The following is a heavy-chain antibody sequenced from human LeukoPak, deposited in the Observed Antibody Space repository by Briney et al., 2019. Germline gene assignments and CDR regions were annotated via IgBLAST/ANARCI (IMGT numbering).Heavy chain of an antibody. CDR1: GYLLSELS. Sequence: GAAVKVSCKVSGYLLSELSIHGGRQTAGKGGGWRAGFAREVDDTIYSENFQGRVTMTEDTSTDTAYMELSSLTFADTAVYYCTTGMANHYAGNDYWGQGTLVTVSS. J-gene: IGHJ4*02. V-gene: IGHV1-24*01. CDR2: FAREVDDT. D-gene: IGHD4-17*01. CDR3: TTGMANHYAGNDY.